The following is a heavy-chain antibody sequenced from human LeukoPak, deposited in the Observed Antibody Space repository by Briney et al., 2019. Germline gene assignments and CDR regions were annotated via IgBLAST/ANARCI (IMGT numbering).Heavy chain of an antibody. D-gene: IGHD3-22*01. V-gene: IGHV4-61*01. CDR2: IYYSGST. Sequence: SETLSLTCTVSGGSVSSGSYYWSWIRQPPGKGLEWIGYIYYSGSTNYNPSLKSRVTISVDTSKNQFSLKLSSVTAADTAVYYCARDRSPEHYYDSSHWDYYYGMDVWGQGTTVTVSS. J-gene: IGHJ6*02. CDR1: GGSVSSGSYY. CDR3: ARDRSPEHYYDSSHWDYYYGMDV.